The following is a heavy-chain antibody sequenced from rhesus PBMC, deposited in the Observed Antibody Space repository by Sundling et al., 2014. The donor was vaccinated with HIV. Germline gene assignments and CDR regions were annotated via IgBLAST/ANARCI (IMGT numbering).Heavy chain of an antibody. Sequence: QVTLKESGPALVKPTQTLTLTCTFSGFSLSISGVGVGWIRQPPGKTLEWLAHIYWDDETRYTTSLKSRLTISKDTSKNQVVLIMTNMDPVDTATYYCSRRFFSGSYYGHDAFDFWGQGLRVTVSS. CDR2: IYWDDET. J-gene: IGHJ3*01. CDR1: GFSLSISGVG. V-gene: IGHV2-174*02. D-gene: IGHD3-16*01. CDR3: SRRFFSGSYYGHDAFDF.